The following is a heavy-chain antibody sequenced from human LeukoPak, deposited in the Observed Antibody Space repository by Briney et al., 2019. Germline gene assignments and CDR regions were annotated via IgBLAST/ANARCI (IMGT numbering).Heavy chain of an antibody. V-gene: IGHV3-9*01. CDR2: ISWNSGSI. CDR3: AKEGAYYYDSSGYYYGFDY. CDR1: GFTFDDYA. D-gene: IGHD3-22*01. Sequence: PGRSLRLSCAASGFTFDDYAMHWVRQAPGKGLEWVSGISWNSGSIGYADSVKGRFTISRDNAKNSLYLQMNSLRAEDTALYYRAKEGAYYYDSSGYYYGFDYWGQGTLVTVSS. J-gene: IGHJ4*02.